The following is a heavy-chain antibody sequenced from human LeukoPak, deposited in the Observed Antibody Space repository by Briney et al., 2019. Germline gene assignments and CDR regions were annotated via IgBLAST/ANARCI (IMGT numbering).Heavy chain of an antibody. V-gene: IGHV4-34*01. Sequence: SETLSLTCAVYGGSFSGYYWSWIRQAPGKGLEWIGEINHSGSTNYNPSLKSRVTISVDTSKNQLSLELSSVTAADTAVYYCARERIAAAGTDFDYWGQGTLVTVSS. CDR3: ARERIAAAGTDFDY. D-gene: IGHD6-13*01. CDR2: INHSGST. CDR1: GGSFSGYY. J-gene: IGHJ4*02.